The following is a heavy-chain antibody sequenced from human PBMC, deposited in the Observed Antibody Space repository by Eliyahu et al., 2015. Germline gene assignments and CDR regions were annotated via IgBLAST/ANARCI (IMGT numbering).Heavy chain of an antibody. Sequence: EVKLVESGGGLVQPGGSLRLXCTSFGFTFSKYWIAWVRPAPGKGLEWVANIKDDGTETHYLESVKGRFTIYRDNARSLVYLQMNSLRVEDSGVYFCXATGLWGQGTRVSVSP. V-gene: IGHV3-7*01. CDR2: IKDDGTET. CDR3: XATGL. CDR1: GFTFSKYW. D-gene: IGHD3-16*01. J-gene: IGHJ4*02.